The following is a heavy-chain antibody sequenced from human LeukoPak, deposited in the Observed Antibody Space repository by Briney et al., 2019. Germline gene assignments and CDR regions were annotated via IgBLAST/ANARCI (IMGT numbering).Heavy chain of an antibody. Sequence: ASVKVSCKASGGTFSSYAISWVRQAPGQGLEWMGRIIPILGIANYAQKFQGRVTITADKSTSTAYMELSSLRSEDTAVYYCARVGYYDSSGYWSWFDPWGQGTLVTVSS. CDR3: ARVGYYDSSGYWSWFDP. D-gene: IGHD3-22*01. V-gene: IGHV1-69*04. CDR1: GGTFSSYA. CDR2: IIPILGIA. J-gene: IGHJ5*02.